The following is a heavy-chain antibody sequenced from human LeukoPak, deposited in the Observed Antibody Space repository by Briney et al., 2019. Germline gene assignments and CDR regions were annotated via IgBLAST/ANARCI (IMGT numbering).Heavy chain of an antibody. D-gene: IGHD3-10*01. CDR1: GGSISTYY. CDR3: ARVAPGSPWFDP. CDR2: IYYTGST. V-gene: IGHV4-59*01. J-gene: IGHJ5*02. Sequence: PSETLSLTCTVSGGSISTYYWSWIRQPPGKGLEWIGYIYYTGSTNYNPSLKSRVTISVDTSKNQFSLRLSSVTAADTGVYYCARVAPGSPWFDPWGQGTLVTVSS.